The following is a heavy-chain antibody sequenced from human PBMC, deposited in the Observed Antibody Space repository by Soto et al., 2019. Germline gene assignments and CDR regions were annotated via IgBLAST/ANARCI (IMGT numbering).Heavy chain of an antibody. CDR1: GGSISSGGYY. CDR3: ASGYCTNGVCYSRAFDI. CDR2: IYYSGST. Sequence: QVQLQESGPGLVKPSQTLSLTCTVSGGSISSGGYYWSWIRQHPGKGLEWIGYIYYSGSTYYNPSLKIRVTISVDTSKNQFSLKLSSVTAADTAVYYCASGYCTNGVCYSRAFDIWGQGTVVTVSS. D-gene: IGHD2-8*01. V-gene: IGHV4-31*03. J-gene: IGHJ3*02.